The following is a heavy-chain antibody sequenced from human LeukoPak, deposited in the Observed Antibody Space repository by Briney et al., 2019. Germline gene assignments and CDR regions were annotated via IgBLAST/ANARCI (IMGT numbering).Heavy chain of an antibody. CDR1: GGSFSGYY. D-gene: IGHD6-13*01. CDR3: ARGPRGIYHY. J-gene: IGHJ4*02. Sequence: KPSETLSLTRAVYGGSFSGYYWSWIRQPPGKGLEWIGEINHSGSTNYNPSLKSRVTISVDTSKNQFSLKLSSVTAADTAVYYCARGPRGIYHYWGQGTLVTVSP. V-gene: IGHV4-34*01. CDR2: INHSGST.